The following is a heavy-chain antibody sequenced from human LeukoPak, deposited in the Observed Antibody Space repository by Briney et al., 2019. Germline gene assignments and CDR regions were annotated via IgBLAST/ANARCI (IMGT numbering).Heavy chain of an antibody. J-gene: IGHJ4*02. CDR1: GFSFSATW. Sequence: GGPLRLSCAASGFSFSATWMHWVRQSPGKGLVWVARITSDGFSTTYAESVKGRFTISRDNAKNTLYLQMNSLRVEDAAIYYCARDWYHAIDYWGQGALVTVSS. D-gene: IGHD1-14*01. V-gene: IGHV3-74*03. CDR3: ARDWYHAIDY. CDR2: ITSDGFST.